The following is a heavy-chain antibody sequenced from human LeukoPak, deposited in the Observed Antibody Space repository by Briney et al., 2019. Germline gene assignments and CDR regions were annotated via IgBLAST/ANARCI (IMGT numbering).Heavy chain of an antibody. CDR3: AKDGSGYSSSWYWNYFDY. Sequence: PGGSLRLSCAASGFTFSSYGMHWVRQAPGKGLEWVAVISYDGSNKYYADSVKGRFTISRDNSKNTLYLQMNSLRAEDTAVYYCAKDGSGYSSSWYWNYFDYWGQGTLVTVSS. CDR1: GFTFSSYG. V-gene: IGHV3-30*18. J-gene: IGHJ4*02. CDR2: ISYDGSNK. D-gene: IGHD6-13*01.